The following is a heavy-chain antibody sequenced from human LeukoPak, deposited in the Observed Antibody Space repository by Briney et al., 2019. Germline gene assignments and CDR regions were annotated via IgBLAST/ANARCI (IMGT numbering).Heavy chain of an antibody. J-gene: IGHJ5*02. CDR1: GFTFDDYA. CDR3: VRDRAAVLET. V-gene: IGHV3-9*01. CDR2: ISWNSGSI. D-gene: IGHD2-8*01. Sequence: GGSLRLSCAASGFTFDDYAMHWVRQAPGKGLEWVSGISWNSGSIGYADSVKGRFTISRDNAKNSLYLQMNSLRAEDTGVYYCVRDRAAVLETWGQGVLVIVSS.